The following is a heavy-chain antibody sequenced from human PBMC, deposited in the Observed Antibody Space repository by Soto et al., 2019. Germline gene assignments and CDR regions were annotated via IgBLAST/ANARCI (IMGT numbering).Heavy chain of an antibody. V-gene: IGHV3-15*01. CDR3: TTDQDTAMVEPYYYYGMDV. CDR2: IKSKTDGGTT. CDR1: GFTFSNAW. D-gene: IGHD5-18*01. J-gene: IGHJ6*02. Sequence: NPGGSLRLSCAASGFTFSNAWMSWVRQAPGKGLEWVGRIKSKTDGGTTDYAAPVKGRFTISRDDSKNTLYLQMNSLKTEDTAVYYCTTDQDTAMVEPYYYYGMDVWGQGTTVTVSS.